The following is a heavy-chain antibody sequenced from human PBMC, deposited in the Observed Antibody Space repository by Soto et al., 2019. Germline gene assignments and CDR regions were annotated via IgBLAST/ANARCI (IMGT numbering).Heavy chain of an antibody. CDR3: ARHSVAALTFDY. J-gene: IGHJ4*02. D-gene: IGHD6-19*01. CDR2: IYYSGST. CDR1: GGSISSSSYY. V-gene: IGHV4-39*01. Sequence: SETLSLTCTVSGGSISSSSYYWGWIRQPPGKGLEWIGSIYYSGSTYYNPSLKSRVTISVDTSKNQFSLKLSSVTAADTAVYYCARHSVAALTFDYWGQGTLVTVSS.